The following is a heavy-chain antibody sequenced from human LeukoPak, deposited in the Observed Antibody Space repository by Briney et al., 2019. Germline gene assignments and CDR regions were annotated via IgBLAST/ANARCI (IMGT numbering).Heavy chain of an antibody. J-gene: IGHJ5*02. CDR2: IYHSGST. V-gene: IGHV4-30-2*01. D-gene: IGHD3-10*01. CDR3: ARGGDYYGSGSYYAFDP. Sequence: SETLSLTCAVSGGSISSGGYSWSWIRQPPGKGLEWIGYIYHSGSTYYNPSLKSRVTISVDRSKNQFSLKLSSVTAADTAVYYCARGGDYYGSGSYYAFDPWGQGTLVTVSS. CDR1: GGSISSGGYS.